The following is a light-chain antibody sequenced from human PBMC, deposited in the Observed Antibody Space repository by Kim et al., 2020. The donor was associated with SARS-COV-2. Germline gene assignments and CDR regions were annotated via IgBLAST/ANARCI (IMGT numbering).Light chain of an antibody. CDR1: QTINTW. V-gene: IGKV1-5*01. J-gene: IGKJ1*01. CDR2: EAS. CDR3: QQYYGFSRT. Sequence: YASVGDRVTFTCRASQTINTWLAWYRQSPGKAPNLLIYEASSLVSGVPARFSGSGSGTEFTLTISSLQPDDFATYYCQQYYGFSRTFGQGTKLEI.